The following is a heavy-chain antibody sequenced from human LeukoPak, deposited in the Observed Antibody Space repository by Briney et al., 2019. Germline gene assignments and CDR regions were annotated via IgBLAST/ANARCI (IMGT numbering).Heavy chain of an antibody. CDR3: ARAFQSLGGLSLPDY. CDR1: GSTFTNYA. Sequence: ASVKVSCKASGSTFTNYAMNWVRQAPGQGLEWMGWIHPSTGNPTYAQGFTGRFVFSLDTSVSTTYLQISSLKAEDTAVYYCARAFQSLGGLSLPDYWGQGTLVTVSS. V-gene: IGHV7-4-1*02. D-gene: IGHD3-16*02. J-gene: IGHJ4*02. CDR2: IHPSTGNP.